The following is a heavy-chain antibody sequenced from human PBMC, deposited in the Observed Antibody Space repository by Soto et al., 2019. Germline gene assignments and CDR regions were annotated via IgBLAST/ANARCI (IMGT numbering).Heavy chain of an antibody. J-gene: IGHJ4*02. V-gene: IGHV3-21*01. CDR1: GFTFSSYS. CDR2: ISSSSSYI. Sequence: GGSLRLSCAASGFTFSSYSMNWVRQAPGKGLEWVSSISSSSSYIYYADSVKGRFTISRDNAKNSLYLQMNSLRAEDTAVYYCARDKAVVWSSVDYWGQGTLVTVSS. CDR3: ARDKAVVWSSVDY. D-gene: IGHD6-19*01.